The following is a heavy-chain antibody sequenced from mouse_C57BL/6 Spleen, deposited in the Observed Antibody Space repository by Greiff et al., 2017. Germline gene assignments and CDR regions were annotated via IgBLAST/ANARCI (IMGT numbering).Heavy chain of an antibody. CDR1: GFSLSTSGMG. J-gene: IGHJ1*03. V-gene: IGHV8-12*01. CDR2: IYWDDDK. Sequence: QVTLKVSGPGILQSSQTLSLTCSFSGFSLSTSGMGVSWIRQPSGKGLEWLAHIYWDDDKRYNPSLKSRLTISKDTSRNQVFLKITSVDTADTATYYCARRADPQGYFDVWGTGTTVTVSS. CDR3: ARRADPQGYFDV.